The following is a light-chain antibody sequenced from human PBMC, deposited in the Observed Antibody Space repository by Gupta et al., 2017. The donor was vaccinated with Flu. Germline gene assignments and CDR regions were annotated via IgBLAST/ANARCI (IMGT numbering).Light chain of an antibody. J-gene: IGKJ4*01. V-gene: IGKV1-39*01. CDR3: QQSYSTPIT. Sequence: PPSSLSASVGDRVTITCRASQSISSYLNWYQQKPGKAPKLLIYAASSLQSGVPSRFSGSGSGTDFTLTISSLQPEDFATYYCQQSYSTPITFGGGTKVEI. CDR2: AAS. CDR1: QSISSY.